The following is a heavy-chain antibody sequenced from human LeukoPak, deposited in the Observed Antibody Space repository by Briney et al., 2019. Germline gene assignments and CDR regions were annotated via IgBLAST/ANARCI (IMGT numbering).Heavy chain of an antibody. D-gene: IGHD2-2*01. J-gene: IGHJ4*02. V-gene: IGHV3-21*01. Sequence: GGSLRLSCAASGFTFSSYSLNWVRQAPGKGLEWVSSISSSSSYTYYADSVKARFTTSRDNAKNSLFLQMNSLRAEDTAVYYCATDLEVPAAKYFDYWGQGTLVTVSS. CDR3: ATDLEVPAAKYFDY. CDR1: GFTFSSYS. CDR2: ISSSSSYT.